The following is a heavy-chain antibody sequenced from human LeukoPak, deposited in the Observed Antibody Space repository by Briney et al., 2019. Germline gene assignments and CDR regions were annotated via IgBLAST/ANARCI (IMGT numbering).Heavy chain of an antibody. J-gene: IGHJ6*02. CDR3: ARAPGLPYYYYYGMDV. Sequence: SETLSLTCTVSGGSISSGDYYWSWIRQPPGKGLEWIGYIYYSGSTNYNPSLKSRVTISVDTSKNQFSLKLSSVTAADTAVYYCARAPGLPYYYYYGMDVWGQGTTVTVSS. CDR2: IYYSGST. CDR1: GGSISSGDYY. V-gene: IGHV4-61*08. D-gene: IGHD3/OR15-3a*01.